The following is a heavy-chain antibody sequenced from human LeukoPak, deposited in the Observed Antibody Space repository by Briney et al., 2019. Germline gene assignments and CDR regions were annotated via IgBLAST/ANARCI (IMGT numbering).Heavy chain of an antibody. CDR3: AREATMVRGLSWFDP. CDR1: GYSITSGYY. CDR2: IYHSGST. D-gene: IGHD3-10*01. J-gene: IGHJ5*02. Sequence: SETLSLTCTVSGYSITSGYYWGWIRQPPGKGLEWIASIYHSGSTYYNPSLKSRVTISVDTSKNQFSLKLSSVTAADTAAYYCAREATMVRGLSWFDPWGQGTLVTVSS. V-gene: IGHV4-38-2*02.